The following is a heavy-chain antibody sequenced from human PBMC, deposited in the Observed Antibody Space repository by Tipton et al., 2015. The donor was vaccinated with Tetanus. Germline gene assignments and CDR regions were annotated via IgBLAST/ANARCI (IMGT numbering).Heavy chain of an antibody. D-gene: IGHD3-10*01. J-gene: IGHJ4*02. CDR1: GGSFSGYY. CDR3: ARRSYYYGSGSQFYY. CDR2: INHSGST. V-gene: IGHV4-34*01. Sequence: GLVKPSETLSLTCAVYGGSFSGYYWSWIRQPPGKGLEWIGEINHSGSTNYNPSLKSRVTISVDTSKNQFSLKLSSVTAADTAVYYCARRSYYYGSGSQFYYWGQGTLVTVSS.